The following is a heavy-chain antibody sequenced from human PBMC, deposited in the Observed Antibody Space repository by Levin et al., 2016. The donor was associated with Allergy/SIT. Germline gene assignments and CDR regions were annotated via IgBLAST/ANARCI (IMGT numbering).Heavy chain of an antibody. CDR3: ARERGQGSSWYFWGWFDP. CDR2: INPGNGDT. V-gene: IGHV1-3*01. J-gene: IGHJ5*02. D-gene: IGHD6-13*01. Sequence: ASVKVSCKASGYTFTSYAMHWVRQAPGQRLEWMGWINPGNGDTKYSQKFQGRVTITRDTSASTAYMELSSLRSEDTALYYCARERGQGSSWYFWGWFDPWGQGTLVTVSS. CDR1: GYTFTSYA.